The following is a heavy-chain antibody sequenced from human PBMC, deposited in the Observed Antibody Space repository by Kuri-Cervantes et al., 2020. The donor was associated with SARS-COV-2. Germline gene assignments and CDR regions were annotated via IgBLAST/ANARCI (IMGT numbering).Heavy chain of an antibody. Sequence: GESLKISCAASGFTLSSHWMSWVRQAPGKGLEWVANIDQNGGDKYYVDSVKGRFITSRDNAKNSLYLEMTSLRAEDTAVYYRARVGIFGVGHDAFDIWGQGTRVTVSS. CDR2: IDQNGGDK. D-gene: IGHD3-3*01. CDR3: ARVGIFGVGHDAFDI. CDR1: GFTLSSHW. V-gene: IGHV3-7*01. J-gene: IGHJ3*02.